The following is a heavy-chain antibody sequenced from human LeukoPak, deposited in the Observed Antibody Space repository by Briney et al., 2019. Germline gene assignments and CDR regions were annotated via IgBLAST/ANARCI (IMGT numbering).Heavy chain of an antibody. CDR1: GGSISSGGYY. CDR3: AKAAAAVAGVY. V-gene: IGHV3-23*01. Sequence: LSLTCTVSGGSISSGGYYWSWIRQAPGKGLEWVSAISGSGGSTYYADSVKGRFTISRDNSKNTLYLQMNSLRAEDTAVYYCAKAAAAVAGVYWGQGTLVTVSS. J-gene: IGHJ4*02. D-gene: IGHD6-19*01. CDR2: ISGSGGST.